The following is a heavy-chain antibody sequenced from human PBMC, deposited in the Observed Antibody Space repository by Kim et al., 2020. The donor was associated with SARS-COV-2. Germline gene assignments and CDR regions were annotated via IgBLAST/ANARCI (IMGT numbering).Heavy chain of an antibody. Sequence: GESLKISCKGSGYSFTTYWIAWVRQMPGKGLEWMGVIFPGGSDATYSPSFQGQVTISADKSIATAYLQWSSLKASDTAMYYCARLTSVAASYYSYYGMDV. CDR1: GYSFTTYW. J-gene: IGHJ6*01. D-gene: IGHD6-6*01. V-gene: IGHV5-51*01. CDR2: IFPGGSDA. CDR3: ARLTSVAASYYSYYGMDV.